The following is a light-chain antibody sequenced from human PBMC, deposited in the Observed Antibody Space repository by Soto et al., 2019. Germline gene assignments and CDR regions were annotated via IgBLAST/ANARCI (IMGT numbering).Light chain of an antibody. V-gene: IGLV1-40*01. CDR2: GTS. CDR3: SSHAGSNIVL. Sequence: QSVLTQPPSVSGAPGQRVTIACTGNNSNIGTGFDVHWYRHFPGAAPKLLLSGTSHRPSGVPDRFSGSKSGNTASLTVSGLQAEDEADYYCSSHAGSNIVLFGGGTKLTVL. J-gene: IGLJ2*01. CDR1: NSNIGTGFD.